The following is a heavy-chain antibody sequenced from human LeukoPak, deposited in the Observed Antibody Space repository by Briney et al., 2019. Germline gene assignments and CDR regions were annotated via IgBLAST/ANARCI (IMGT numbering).Heavy chain of an antibody. CDR3: ARDNDDGDYVGWFDP. V-gene: IGHV4-30-4*01. CDR2: IYYSGTT. J-gene: IGHJ5*02. CDR1: GASISSGYYY. D-gene: IGHD4-17*01. Sequence: SQTLSLTCTVSGASISSGYYYWSWLRQSPGKGLEWLGYIYYSGTTYYSPSLKSRLTISLDTSKNHLSLKLTSVTAADTAIYYCARDNDDGDYVGWFDPWGQGTLVTVSS.